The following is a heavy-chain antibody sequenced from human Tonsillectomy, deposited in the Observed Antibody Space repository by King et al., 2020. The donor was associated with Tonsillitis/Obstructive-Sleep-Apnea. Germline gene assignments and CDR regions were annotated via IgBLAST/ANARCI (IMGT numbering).Heavy chain of an antibody. D-gene: IGHD3-10*01. V-gene: IGHV1-46*01. CDR3: ATQYRFGEPIYYYMDV. CDR1: GYTFTSYY. CDR2: INPSGGST. J-gene: IGHJ6*03. Sequence: VQLVESGAEVKKPGASVKVSCKASGYTFTSYYMLWVRQAPGQGLEWMGTINPSGGSTSYAQKFQGRVTMTRDTSTSTVFMELSSLRSEDTAVYYCATQYRFGEPIYYYMDVWGKGTTVTVSS.